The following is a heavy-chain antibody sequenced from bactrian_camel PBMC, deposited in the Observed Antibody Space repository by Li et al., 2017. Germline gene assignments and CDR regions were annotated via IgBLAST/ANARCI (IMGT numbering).Heavy chain of an antibody. J-gene: IGHJ6*01. D-gene: IGHD2*01. CDR1: GFTYETYY. CDR2: LNTAGSGT. V-gene: IGHV3-2*01. CDR3: AADASPDFASRSLQPVTFGY. Sequence: HVQLVESGGGSVQPGGSLRLSCTVSGFTYETYYMRWVRSAPEKGMEWVSGLNTAGSGTAYADSVKGRFTISQDTARNTLYLQMNNLQPEDTAIYYCAADASPDFASRSLQPVTFGYWGQGTQVTVS.